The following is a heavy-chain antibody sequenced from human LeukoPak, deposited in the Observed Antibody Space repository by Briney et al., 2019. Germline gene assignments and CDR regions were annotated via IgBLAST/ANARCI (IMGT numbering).Heavy chain of an antibody. CDR1: GYTFTSYG. J-gene: IGHJ4*02. D-gene: IGHD4-11*01. CDR2: ISAYNGNT. Sequence: ASVKVSRKASGYTFTSYGISWVRQAPGQGIEWMGWISAYNGNTNYAQTLQGRVTMTTGTSTSTAYMELRSLRSDDTAVYYCARTDYSSYSWDYWGQGTLVTVSS. CDR3: ARTDYSSYSWDY. V-gene: IGHV1-18*01.